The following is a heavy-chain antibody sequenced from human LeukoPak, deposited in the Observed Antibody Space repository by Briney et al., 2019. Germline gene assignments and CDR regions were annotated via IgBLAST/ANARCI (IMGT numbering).Heavy chain of an antibody. CDR2: ISSSGSTI. CDR3: ARDRGGATARTYYYYGMDV. J-gene: IGHJ6*02. CDR1: GFTFSDYY. D-gene: IGHD5-12*01. Sequence: GGSLRLSCAASGFTFSDYYMSWIRQAPGKGLEWVSYISSSGSTIYYADSVKGRFTISRDNAKNSLYLQMNSLRAEDTAVYYCARDRGGATARTYYYYGMDVWGQGTTVTVSS. V-gene: IGHV3-11*01.